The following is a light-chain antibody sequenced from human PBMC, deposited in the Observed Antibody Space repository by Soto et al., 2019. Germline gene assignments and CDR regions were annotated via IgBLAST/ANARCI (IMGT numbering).Light chain of an antibody. V-gene: IGKV3-15*01. Sequence: EILMTQSPATLSVSPGERATLSCRASQSVSSNLAWYQQKPGQAPRLLISGASSRATGIPARFSGSGSGTEFPLTISSLHSEDFAVYFCQQYYNWPRTFGQGTKVEIK. CDR1: QSVSSN. J-gene: IGKJ1*01. CDR3: QQYYNWPRT. CDR2: GAS.